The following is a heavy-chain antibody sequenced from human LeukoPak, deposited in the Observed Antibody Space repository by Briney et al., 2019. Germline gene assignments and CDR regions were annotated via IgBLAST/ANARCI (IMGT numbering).Heavy chain of an antibody. Sequence: GGSLRLSCAASGFTFSTFAMIWVRQPPGKGLEWVSSIFPSGGEIHYADSVRGRFTIYRDNSKSILSLQMNSLRAEDTAIYYCATYRQVLSPFESWGQGTLVTVSS. D-gene: IGHD2-15*01. V-gene: IGHV3-23*01. CDR3: ATYRQVLSPFES. CDR1: GFTFSTFA. CDR2: IFPSGGEI. J-gene: IGHJ4*02.